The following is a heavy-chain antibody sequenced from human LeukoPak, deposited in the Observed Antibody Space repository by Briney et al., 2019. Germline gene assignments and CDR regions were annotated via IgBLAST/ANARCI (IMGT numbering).Heavy chain of an antibody. CDR3: ARDLRIGRFWFDP. CDR2: ISYDGSNK. D-gene: IGHD2-15*01. Sequence: PGGSLRLSCAASGFTFSSYAMHWVRQAPGKGLEWVAVISYDGSNKYYADSVKGRFTISRDNSKNTLYLQMNSLRAEDTAVYYCARDLRIGRFWFDPWGQGTLVTVSS. J-gene: IGHJ5*02. V-gene: IGHV3-30-3*01. CDR1: GFTFSSYA.